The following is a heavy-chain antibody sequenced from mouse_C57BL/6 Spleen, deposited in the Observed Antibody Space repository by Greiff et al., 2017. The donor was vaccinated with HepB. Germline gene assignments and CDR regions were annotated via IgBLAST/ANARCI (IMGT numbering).Heavy chain of an antibody. CDR1: GFTINDYY. CDR2: IDPEDGDT. D-gene: IGHD2-14*01. V-gene: IGHV14-1*01. Sequence: EVQRVESGAELVRPGASVKLSCTASGFTINDYYMHWVKQRPEQGLEWIGRIDPEDGDTEYAPKFQGKSTMTADTSSNTAYLQLSSLTSEDTAVYYCTRGTTEELAYGGQGTLVTVSA. CDR3: TRGTTEELAY. J-gene: IGHJ3*01.